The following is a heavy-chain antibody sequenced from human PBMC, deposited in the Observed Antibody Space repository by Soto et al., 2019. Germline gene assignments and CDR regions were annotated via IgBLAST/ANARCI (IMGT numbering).Heavy chain of an antibody. CDR2: ISPSSGHI. J-gene: IGHJ6*02. CDR1: GFPFSICT. Sequence: EVHLVESGGGLVKPGGSLRLSCEVSGFPFSICTRIWVRRAPGKGLEWVSSISPSSGHIYYADSVKGRFTISRDNAKNSLFLQMNSLRGEDTAVYYCSGCSGGACHKNYGMDVWGQGTTVTVSS. CDR3: SGCSGGACHKNYGMDV. D-gene: IGHD2-15*01. V-gene: IGHV3-21*06.